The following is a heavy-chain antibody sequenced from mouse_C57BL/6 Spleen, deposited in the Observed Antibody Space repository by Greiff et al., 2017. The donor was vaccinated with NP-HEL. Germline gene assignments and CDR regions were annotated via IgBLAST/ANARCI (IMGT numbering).Heavy chain of an antibody. CDR3: ARKSNYVYYYAMDY. D-gene: IGHD2-5*01. V-gene: IGHV2-2*01. J-gene: IGHJ4*01. CDR2: IWSGGST. Sequence: VQLKESGPGLVQPSQSLSITCTVSGFSLTSYGVHWVRQSPGKGLEWLGVIWSGGSTDYNAAFISRLSISKDNSKSQVFFKMNSLQADDTAIYYCARKSNYVYYYAMDYWGQGTSVTVSS. CDR1: GFSLTSYG.